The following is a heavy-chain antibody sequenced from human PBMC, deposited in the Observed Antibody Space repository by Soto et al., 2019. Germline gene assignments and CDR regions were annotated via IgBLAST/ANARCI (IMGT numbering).Heavy chain of an antibody. Sequence: PSETLCLTCTVSGGSIRSSSYYWVWNRQPPGKGLEWIGSIYYSGSTYYNPSLKSRVTISVDTSKNQFSLKLSSVTAADTAVYYCARLGYCSSTSCYAGGYYYYYGMEVWGQGTTVTVSS. J-gene: IGHJ6*02. CDR1: GGSIRSSSYY. CDR3: ARLGYCSSTSCYAGGYYYYYGMEV. V-gene: IGHV4-39*01. D-gene: IGHD2-2*01. CDR2: IYYSGST.